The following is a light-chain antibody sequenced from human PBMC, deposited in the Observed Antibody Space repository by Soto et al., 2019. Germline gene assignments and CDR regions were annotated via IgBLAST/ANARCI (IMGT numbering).Light chain of an antibody. CDR1: QSIGTW. Sequence: DIQMTQSPSTLSASVGDRVTITCRASQSIGTWLAWYQQKPGKAPKVLIHKASSLESGVPSRFSGSGSGTEFTLNISSLQPDDFATYYCQQYNIYPYTFGQGTKVEIK. CDR2: KAS. CDR3: QQYNIYPYT. V-gene: IGKV1-5*03. J-gene: IGKJ2*01.